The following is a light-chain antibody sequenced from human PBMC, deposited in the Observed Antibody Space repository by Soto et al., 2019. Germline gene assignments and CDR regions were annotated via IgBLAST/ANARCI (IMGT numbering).Light chain of an antibody. CDR1: QSISSY. CDR2: DAS. Sequence: DIYMTQSPSSLSASVGDRVTITCRASQSISSYLNWYQQKPGKAPKLLIYDASSLQSGVPSKFSGSGSGTDFTLTISSLQPEDFATYYCQQSYTTPRTFGQGTKLEIK. J-gene: IGKJ2*01. V-gene: IGKV1-39*01. CDR3: QQSYTTPRT.